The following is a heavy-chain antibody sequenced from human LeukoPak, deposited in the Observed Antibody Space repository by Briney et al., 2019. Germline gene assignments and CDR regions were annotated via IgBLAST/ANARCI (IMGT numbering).Heavy chain of an antibody. V-gene: IGHV3-9*01. CDR3: AKDRLRVYYYMDV. CDR2: ISWNSGSI. CDR1: GFTFSDYY. Sequence: GGSLRLSCAASGFTFSDYYMSWIRQAPGEGLEWVSGISWNSGSIGYADSVKGRFTISRDNAKNSLYLQMNSLRAEDTALYYCAKDRLRVYYYMDVWGKGTTVTVSS. J-gene: IGHJ6*03. D-gene: IGHD2-15*01.